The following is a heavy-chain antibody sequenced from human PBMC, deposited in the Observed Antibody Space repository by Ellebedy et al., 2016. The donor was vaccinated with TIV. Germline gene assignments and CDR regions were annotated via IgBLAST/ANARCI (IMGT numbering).Heavy chain of an antibody. V-gene: IGHV3-23*01. CDR3: VNYIGNLGY. CDR1: GFSFNSYA. CDR2: FGVSGDTT. Sequence: GESLKISCAASGFSFNSYAMSWVRQAPGKGLEWVSGFGVSGDTTYHADSVKGRFTISRDNSKNTLYLKMNSLRAEDTAVYYCVNYIGNLGYWGQGTLVTVSS. J-gene: IGHJ4*02. D-gene: IGHD4-23*01.